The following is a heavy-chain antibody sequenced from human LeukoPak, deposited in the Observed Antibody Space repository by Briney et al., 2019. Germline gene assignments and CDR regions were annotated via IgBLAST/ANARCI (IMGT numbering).Heavy chain of an antibody. CDR2: INHSGST. J-gene: IGHJ4*02. Sequence: SETLSLTCAVYGGSFGGYYWSWIRQPPGKGLEWIGEINHSGSTNYNPSLKSRVTISVDTSKNQFSLKLSSVTAADTAVYHCARGFDYWGQGTLVTVSS. CDR1: GGSFGGYY. CDR3: ARGFDY. V-gene: IGHV4-34*01.